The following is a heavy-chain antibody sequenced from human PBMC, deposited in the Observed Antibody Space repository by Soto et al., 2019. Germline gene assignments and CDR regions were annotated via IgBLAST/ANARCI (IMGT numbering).Heavy chain of an antibody. V-gene: IGHV3-23*01. Sequence: PGGSLRLSCTASGVTFSIFAMSWVRQSPGKGLEWVSTISGSGGSTYYADAVKGRFTISRDNSMGTLYLQMKSLRVEDTAIYYCAKEVSLGSTVDLGYWGQGALVPVSS. CDR3: AKEVSLGSTVDLGY. CDR2: ISGSGGST. CDR1: GVTFSIFA. J-gene: IGHJ4*02. D-gene: IGHD7-27*01.